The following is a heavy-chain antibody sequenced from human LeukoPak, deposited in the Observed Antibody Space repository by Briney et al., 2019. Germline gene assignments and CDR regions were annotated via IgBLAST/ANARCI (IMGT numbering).Heavy chain of an antibody. J-gene: IGHJ4*02. D-gene: IGHD3-22*01. CDR1: GGSFSGYY. Sequence: SETLSLTCAVYGGSFSGYYWSWIRQPPGKGLGWIGEINHSGSTNYNPSLKSRVTISVDTSKNQFSLKLSSVTAADTAVYYCARDNYDSSGYYYWGQGTLVTVSS. V-gene: IGHV4-34*01. CDR3: ARDNYDSSGYYY. CDR2: INHSGST.